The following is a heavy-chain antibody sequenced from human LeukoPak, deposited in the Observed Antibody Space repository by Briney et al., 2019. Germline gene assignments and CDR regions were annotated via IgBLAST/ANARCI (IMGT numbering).Heavy chain of an antibody. V-gene: IGHV3-7*01. CDR2: INEDGGER. Sequence: GGSLRLSCAASGFTLSRYWMSWVRQAPGKGLEWVANINEDGGERHYVDTVKGRFTISRNNAKNSLYLQMNSLRAEDTAVYYCARGGNLENWGRGTLVTVSS. CDR3: ARGGNLEN. D-gene: IGHD1-14*01. J-gene: IGHJ4*02. CDR1: GFTLSRYW.